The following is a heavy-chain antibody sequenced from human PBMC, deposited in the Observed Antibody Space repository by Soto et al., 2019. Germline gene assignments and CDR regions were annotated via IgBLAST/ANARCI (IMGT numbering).Heavy chain of an antibody. CDR3: ARDTPGPLSFEP. CDR2: INPEGRT. J-gene: IGHJ5*02. CDR1: GLIVNNNF. V-gene: IGHV3-66*01. Sequence: PGGSLRLSCEASGLIVNNNFMNWVRQAPGRGLEWVSVINPEGRTYYADSVKDRFTISRDTSKNTLYLQMNSLRVEDTAVYYCARDTPGPLSFEPWGQGTQVTVSS.